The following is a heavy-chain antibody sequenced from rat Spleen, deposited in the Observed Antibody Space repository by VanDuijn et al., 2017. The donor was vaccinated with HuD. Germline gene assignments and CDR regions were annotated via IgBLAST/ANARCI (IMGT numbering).Heavy chain of an antibody. CDR2: ISSGGTT. CDR3: TRSYGGYTSNWFPY. D-gene: IGHD1-11*01. CDR1: GFSLTSNG. Sequence: QVQLKETGPGLVQPSQTLSLTCTVSGFSLTSNGVTWVRQPPGKGLEWIAAISSGGTTYYNSPLRSRLNISRDTSKSQVFLSMSSLQTEDTAIYFCTRSYGGYTSNWFPYWGQGTLVTVSS. V-gene: IGHV2S8*01. J-gene: IGHJ3*01.